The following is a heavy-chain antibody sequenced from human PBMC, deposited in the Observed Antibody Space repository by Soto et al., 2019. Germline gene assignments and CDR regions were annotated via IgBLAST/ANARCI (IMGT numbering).Heavy chain of an antibody. CDR2: ISYTGTT. D-gene: IGHD3-22*01. J-gene: IGHJ5*02. CDR3: ASRWHDYDSTVWYSFDP. CDR1: CGSIRRGDSY. Sequence: SETLSLTCSVSCGSIRRGDSYWNWFRQPPGKGLEWIGYISYTGTTSFNPSLKSRVAMSLDTSKNQFSLKLTSVTAADTAIYYCASRWHDYDSTVWYSFDPWGQGAPVTVSS. V-gene: IGHV4-30-4*01.